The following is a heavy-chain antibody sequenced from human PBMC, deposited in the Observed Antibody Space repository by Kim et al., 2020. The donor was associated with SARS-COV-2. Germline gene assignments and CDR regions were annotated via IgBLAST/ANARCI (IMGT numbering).Heavy chain of an antibody. Sequence: TRYSKNLQGRITIPRETSASTAYMELNSLRYEDTAVYYCAREGHEGGFLTWGQGTMVTVSS. V-gene: IGHV1-3*01. CDR2: T. J-gene: IGHJ3*01. D-gene: IGHD5-12*01. CDR3: AREGHEGGFLT.